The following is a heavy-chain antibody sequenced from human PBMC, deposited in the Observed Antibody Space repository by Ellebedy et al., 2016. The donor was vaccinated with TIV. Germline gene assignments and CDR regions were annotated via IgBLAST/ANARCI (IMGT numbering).Heavy chain of an antibody. Sequence: PGGSLRLSCAASGFTFSSYAMSWVRQAPGKGLEWVSTISSTDSRTYYADSVEGRFIISRDNSKKTLYLQMNSLRAEDTAVYYCAKGRGGGSDTSAPRYYFDYWGLGTLVTVSS. CDR3: AKGRGGGSDTSAPRYYFDY. V-gene: IGHV3-23*01. J-gene: IGHJ4*02. D-gene: IGHD3-22*01. CDR2: ISSTDSRT. CDR1: GFTFSSYA.